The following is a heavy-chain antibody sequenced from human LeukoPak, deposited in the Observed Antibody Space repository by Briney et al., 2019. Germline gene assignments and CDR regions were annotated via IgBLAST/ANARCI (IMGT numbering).Heavy chain of an antibody. V-gene: IGHV3-33*07. D-gene: IGHD6-19*01. CDR2: IRNDGSDQ. CDR3: ARRSGVAVAGAFDY. J-gene: IGHJ4*02. CDR1: GFTFSRYG. Sequence: PGGSLRLSCAASGFTFSRYGMEWVRQAPGKGLEWVAFIRNDGSDQCYADSVKGRFTISRDNAKNSLYLQMNSLRAEDTAVYFCARRSGVAVAGAFDYWGQGTLVTVSS.